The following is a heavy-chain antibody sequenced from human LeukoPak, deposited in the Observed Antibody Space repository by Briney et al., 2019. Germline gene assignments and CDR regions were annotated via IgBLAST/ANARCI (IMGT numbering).Heavy chain of an antibody. CDR2: IYYSGST. CDR1: GGSISSGDYY. V-gene: IGHV4-30-4*08. J-gene: IGHJ4*02. Sequence: SETLSLTCTVSGGSISSGDYYWSWIRQPPGKGLEWIGYIYYSGSTYYNPSLKSRVTISVDTSKNQFSLKLSSVTAADTAVYYCARDDGYYYDSSGYSSGYWGQGTLVTVSS. D-gene: IGHD3-22*01. CDR3: ARDDGYYYDSSGYSSGY.